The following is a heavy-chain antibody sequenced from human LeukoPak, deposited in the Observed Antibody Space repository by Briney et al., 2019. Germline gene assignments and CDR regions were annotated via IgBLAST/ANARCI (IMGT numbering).Heavy chain of an antibody. CDR1: GGSISYYY. J-gene: IGHJ6*02. CDR2: IYYSGTT. V-gene: IGHV4-59*01. D-gene: IGHD4-17*01. Sequence: SETLSLTCTVSGGSISYYYWSWNRQSPGKGLEWIGYIYYSGTTNYNPSLKSRVTISVDTSKNQFSLQLRSVTAADTAVYYCAREDPQTTVPEGMDVWGQGTTVTVSS. CDR3: AREDPQTTVPEGMDV.